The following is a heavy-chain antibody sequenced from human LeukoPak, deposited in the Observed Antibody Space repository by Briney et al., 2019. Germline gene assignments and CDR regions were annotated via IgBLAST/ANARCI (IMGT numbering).Heavy chain of an antibody. CDR2: IRQDGSET. Sequence: GGSLRLSCAASGFTFTTYWMSWVRQAPGKGLEWVANIRQDGSETYYVDSVKGRFTISRDNAKNSLSLQMNSLRAEDTAMYFCARIKYNSNWWEAFDIWGQGTMVTVSS. V-gene: IGHV3-7*04. CDR3: ARIKYNSNWWEAFDI. J-gene: IGHJ3*02. CDR1: GFTFTTYW. D-gene: IGHD6-13*01.